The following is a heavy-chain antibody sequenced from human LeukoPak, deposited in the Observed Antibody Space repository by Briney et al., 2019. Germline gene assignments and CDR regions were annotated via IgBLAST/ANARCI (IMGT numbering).Heavy chain of an antibody. J-gene: IGHJ6*03. CDR3: AKERPRFLEWLLNYYYYYMDV. D-gene: IGHD3-3*01. Sequence: PGGSLRLSCAASGFTFSSYGMHWVRQAPGKGLEWVAVISYDGSNKYYADSVKGRFTISRDNSKNTLYLQMNSLRAEDTAVYYCAKERPRFLEWLLNYYYYYMDVWGKGTTVTVSS. CDR2: ISYDGSNK. CDR1: GFTFSSYG. V-gene: IGHV3-30*18.